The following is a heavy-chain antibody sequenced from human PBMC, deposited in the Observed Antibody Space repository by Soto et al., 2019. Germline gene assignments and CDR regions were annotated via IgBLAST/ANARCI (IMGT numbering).Heavy chain of an antibody. CDR2: IHTSGDV. D-gene: IGHD2-8*01. J-gene: IGHJ1*01. V-gene: IGHV3-66*01. CDR3: AAGMDNAKIHH. CDR1: GVTVTYNH. Sequence: EVRLAESGGGLVQPGVSLRLSCATSGVTVTYNHMTWVRQAPGKGLEWVTYIHTSGDVYYADSVKARFSISRDNFANTVSLPMNRLRAEDTALYYCAAGMDNAKIHHWGPGTLVTVSS.